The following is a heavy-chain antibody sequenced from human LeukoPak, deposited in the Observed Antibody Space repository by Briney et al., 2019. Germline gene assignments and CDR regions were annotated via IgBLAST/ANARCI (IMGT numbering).Heavy chain of an antibody. D-gene: IGHD2-2*01. V-gene: IGHV3-7*01. Sequence: GGSLRLSCAASGFTFSSYWMSWVRQAPGKGLEWVANIKQDGSEKYYVDSVKGRFTISRDNAKNSLYLQMNSLRAEDTAVYYCARDNENKDIVVVPAAMSFDYWGQGTLVTVSS. J-gene: IGHJ4*02. CDR1: GFTFSSYW. CDR2: IKQDGSEK. CDR3: ARDNENKDIVVVPAAMSFDY.